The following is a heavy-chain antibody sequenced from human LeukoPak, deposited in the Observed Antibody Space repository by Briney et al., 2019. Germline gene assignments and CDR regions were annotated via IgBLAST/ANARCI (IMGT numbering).Heavy chain of an antibody. J-gene: IGHJ4*02. CDR3: ARRALAIFGVVNGDDY. V-gene: IGHV4-39*01. CDR2: IYYSGST. Sequence: PSETLSLTCTVSGGSISSSSYYWGWIRQPPGKGLERIESIYYSGSTYYNPSLKSRVTIAVDTSKNQFSLKLSSVTAADTAVYYCARRALAIFGVVNGDDYWGRGTLVTVSS. D-gene: IGHD3-3*01. CDR1: GGSISSSSYY.